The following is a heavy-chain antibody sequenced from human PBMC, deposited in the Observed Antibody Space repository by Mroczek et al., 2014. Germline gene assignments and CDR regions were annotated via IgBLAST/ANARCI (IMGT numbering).Heavy chain of an antibody. CDR3: ARSYDSNPSGY. V-gene: IGHV4-59*01. CDR1: GGSISSYY. Sequence: QVQLQESGPGLVKPSETLSLTCTVSGGSISSYYWSWIRQPPGKGLEWIGYIYYSGSTNYNPSLKSRVTISVDTSKNQFSLKLSSVTAADTAVYYCARSYDSNPSGYWGQGTLVTVSS. D-gene: IGHD3-22*01. CDR2: IYYSGST. J-gene: IGHJ4*02.